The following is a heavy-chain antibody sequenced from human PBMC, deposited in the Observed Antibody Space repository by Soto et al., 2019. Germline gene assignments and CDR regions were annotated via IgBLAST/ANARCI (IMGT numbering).Heavy chain of an antibody. CDR1: GFTFSSYG. J-gene: IGHJ4*02. V-gene: IGHV3-30*03. Sequence: QVQLVESGGGVVQPGRSLRLSCAASGFTFSSYGIHWVRQAPGKALEWVALISYDGSNKNYADSVKGRFTISRDNSKNTLYLQMNSPRADDTAVYHCATDLGLPTDFWGQGTLVTVSS. D-gene: IGHD3-3*01. CDR2: ISYDGSNK. CDR3: ATDLGLPTDF.